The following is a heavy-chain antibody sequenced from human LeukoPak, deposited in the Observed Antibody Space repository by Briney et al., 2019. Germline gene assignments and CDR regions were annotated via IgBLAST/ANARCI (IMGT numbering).Heavy chain of an antibody. D-gene: IGHD3-22*01. CDR3: AKGTLAHYYDSSGYYHLSFDY. V-gene: IGHV3-23*01. J-gene: IGHJ4*02. CDR1: GFTFSSYA. Sequence: GGSLRLSCAASGFTFSSYAMSWVRQAPGKGLEWVSGISGSGGSTYYADSVKGRFTISRDNSKNTLYLQMNSLRAEDTAVYSCAKGTLAHYYDSSGYYHLSFDYWGQGTLVTVSS. CDR2: ISGSGGST.